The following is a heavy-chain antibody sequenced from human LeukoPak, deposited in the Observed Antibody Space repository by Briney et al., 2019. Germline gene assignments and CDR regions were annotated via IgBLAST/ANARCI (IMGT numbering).Heavy chain of an antibody. Sequence: PGRSLRLSCAASGFTFSSYGMHWVRQAPGKGLEWVSIISSGSSVIFSADALKGRFTISRDDAKNLLYLDMNSLRAEDTAVYYCARGHTAVTRHFDFWGQGTLVTVSS. CDR2: ISSGSSVI. CDR3: ARGHTAVTRHFDF. J-gene: IGHJ4*02. CDR1: GFTFSSYG. V-gene: IGHV3-21*01. D-gene: IGHD4-17*01.